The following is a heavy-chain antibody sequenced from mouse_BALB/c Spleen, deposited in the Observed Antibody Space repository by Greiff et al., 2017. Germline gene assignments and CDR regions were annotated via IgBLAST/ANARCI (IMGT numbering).Heavy chain of an antibody. CDR1: GYSITSGYY. J-gene: IGHJ2*01. CDR3: ARDPDRYDRGFDY. CDR2: ISYDGSN. D-gene: IGHD2-14*01. V-gene: IGHV3-6*02. Sequence: VQLKESGPGLVKPSQSLSLTCSVTGYSITSGYYWNWIRQFPGNKLEWMGYISYDGSNNYNPSLKNRISITRDTSKNQFFLKLNSVTTEDTATYYCARDPDRYDRGFDYWGQGTTLTVSS.